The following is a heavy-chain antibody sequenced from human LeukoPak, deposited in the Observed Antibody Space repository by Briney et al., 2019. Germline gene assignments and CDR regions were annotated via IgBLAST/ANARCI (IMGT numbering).Heavy chain of an antibody. J-gene: IGHJ4*02. V-gene: IGHV4-34*01. CDR2: INHSGST. D-gene: IGHD3-16*02. CDR1: GGSFSGYY. CDR3: ASAFSGSYRIDY. Sequence: SETLSLTCAVYGGSFSGYYWSWIRQPPGKGLEWIGEINHSGSTNYNPSLKSRVTISVDTSKNQFFLKLSSVTAADTAVYYCASAFSGSYRIDYWGQGTLVTVSS.